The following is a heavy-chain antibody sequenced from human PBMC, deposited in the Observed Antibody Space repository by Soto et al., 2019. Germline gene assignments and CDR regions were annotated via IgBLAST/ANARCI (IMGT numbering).Heavy chain of an antibody. CDR2: ISSSGSTK. Sequence: GGSLRLSCVGSGFIFSRYEMNWVRQAPGKGLEWISDISSSGSTKYYADPVKGRFTISRDNARKSLYLQMNSLRAEDTAVYYCARAGGSGWYDNWFDPWGQGTLVTVSS. J-gene: IGHJ5*02. CDR3: ARAGGSGWYDNWFDP. D-gene: IGHD6-19*01. V-gene: IGHV3-48*03. CDR1: GFIFSRYE.